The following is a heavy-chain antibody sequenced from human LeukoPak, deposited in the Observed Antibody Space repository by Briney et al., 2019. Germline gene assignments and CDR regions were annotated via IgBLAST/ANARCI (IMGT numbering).Heavy chain of an antibody. CDR2: INGSGGST. J-gene: IGHJ3*02. CDR3: AKEGLATTYAFDI. CDR1: GFTFSSYA. Sequence: GGSLRLSCAASGFTFSSYAMSWVRQAPGKGLEWVSAINGSGGSTYYADSVKGRFTISRDNSKKTLYLQMNSLRAEDTAVYYCAKEGLATTYAFDIWGQGTMVTVSS. V-gene: IGHV3-23*01. D-gene: IGHD4-11*01.